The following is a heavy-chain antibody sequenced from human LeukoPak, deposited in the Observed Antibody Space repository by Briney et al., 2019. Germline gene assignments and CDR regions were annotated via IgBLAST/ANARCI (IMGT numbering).Heavy chain of an antibody. CDR3: ARDRVGRKVIFSALGYYMDV. Sequence: SETLSLTCTVSGGSISSSSYYWGWIRQPAGKGLEWIGRIYTSGSTNYNPSLKSRVTMSVDTSKNQFSLKLSSVTAADTAVYYCARDRVGRKVIFSALGYYMDVWGKGTTVTISS. D-gene: IGHD3-10*01. CDR1: GGSISSSSYY. J-gene: IGHJ6*03. CDR2: IYTSGST. V-gene: IGHV4-61*02.